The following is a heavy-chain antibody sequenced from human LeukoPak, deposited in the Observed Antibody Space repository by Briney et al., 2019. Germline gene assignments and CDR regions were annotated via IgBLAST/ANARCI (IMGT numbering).Heavy chain of an antibody. D-gene: IGHD3-22*01. Sequence: SVKLSCKASVCTFSSYAISWVRHAPGQGLEWRGRIITILGIANYAQKFQGRVTITADKSSSRAYMELSSLRSEETSVCYCNVYDSRGYYYPLDYSGPGTLVT. CDR3: NVYDSRGYYYPLDY. CDR2: IITILGIA. J-gene: IGHJ4*01. CDR1: VCTFSSYA. V-gene: IGHV1-69*04.